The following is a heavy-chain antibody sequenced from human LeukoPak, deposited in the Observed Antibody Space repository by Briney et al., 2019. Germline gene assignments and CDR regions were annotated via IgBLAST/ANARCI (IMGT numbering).Heavy chain of an antibody. J-gene: IGHJ4*02. CDR1: GFTVSGSA. CDR3: ATLGETSGWYPDH. CDR2: VRSKGYNYAT. Sequence: PGGSLRLSCAASGFTVSGSATHWVRQASGKGLEWLGRVRSKGYNYATAYGASVKDRFIISRDDSKSTAYLQMSSLKSEDTAVYYCATLGETSGWYPDHWGQGTLVTVSS. D-gene: IGHD6-19*01. V-gene: IGHV3-73*01.